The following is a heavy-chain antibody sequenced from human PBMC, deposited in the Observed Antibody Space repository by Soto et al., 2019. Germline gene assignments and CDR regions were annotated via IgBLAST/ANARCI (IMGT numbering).Heavy chain of an antibody. D-gene: IGHD2-2*01. J-gene: IGHJ3*02. CDR1: GYTFTSYA. Sequence: ASVKVSCKASGYTFTSYAMHWVRQAPGQRLEWMGWINAGNGNTKYSQKFQGRVTITRDTSASTAYMELSSLRSEDTAVYYCALAGIVVVPAASDAFDIWGQGTMVTVSS. CDR2: INAGNGNT. CDR3: ALAGIVVVPAASDAFDI. V-gene: IGHV1-3*01.